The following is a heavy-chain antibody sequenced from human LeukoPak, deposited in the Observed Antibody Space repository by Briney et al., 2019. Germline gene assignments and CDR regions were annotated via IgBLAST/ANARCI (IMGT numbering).Heavy chain of an antibody. D-gene: IGHD6-6*01. V-gene: IGHV3-30*18. Sequence: PGGSLRLSCAASGFSFSNYGMHWVRQAPGKGLEWVAVITYDGGNEHYADSVKGRLTISRDNSKNTLYLQMNSLRPEDTAVYYCANDFGRSSSLYYYYVDVWGKGTTVTVSS. CDR1: GFSFSNYG. J-gene: IGHJ6*03. CDR3: ANDFGRSSSLYYYYVDV. CDR2: ITYDGGNE.